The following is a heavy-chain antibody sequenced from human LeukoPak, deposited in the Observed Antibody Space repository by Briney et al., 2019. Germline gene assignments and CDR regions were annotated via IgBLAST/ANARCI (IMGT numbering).Heavy chain of an antibody. V-gene: IGHV5-51*01. CDR1: GYSFTNYW. CDR3: ARGSIVGATRNYLDY. CDR2: IYPGDSDT. D-gene: IGHD1-26*01. J-gene: IGHJ4*02. Sequence: GESLKISCKGSGYSFTNYWLAWVRQMPGKGLEWMGIIYPGDSDTRYSPSFQGQVTISADKSISTAYLQWSSLKASDTAMYYCARGSIVGATRNYLDYWGQGTLVTVSS.